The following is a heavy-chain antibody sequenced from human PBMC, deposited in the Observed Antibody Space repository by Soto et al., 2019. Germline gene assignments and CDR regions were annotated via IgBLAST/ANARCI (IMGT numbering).Heavy chain of an antibody. CDR1: GFSLSTSGMC. V-gene: IGHV2-70*01. J-gene: IGHJ4*02. CDR3: ARTRRAAAGTGFDY. Sequence: VYPTHTLTLTCTFSGFSLSTSGMCVSWIRQPPGKALEWLALIDWDDDKYYSTSLKTRLTISKDTSKNQVVLTMTNMDPVDTATYYCARTRRAAAGTGFDYWGQGTLVTVSS. CDR2: IDWDDDK. D-gene: IGHD6-13*01.